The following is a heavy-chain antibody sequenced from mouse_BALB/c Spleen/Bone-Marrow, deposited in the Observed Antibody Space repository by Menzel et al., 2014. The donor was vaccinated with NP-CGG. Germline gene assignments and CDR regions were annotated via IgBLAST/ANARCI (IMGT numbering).Heavy chain of an antibody. V-gene: IGHV5-17*02. Sequence: EVMLVESGGGLVQPGGSRKLSCAASGFTFNSFGMHWVRQAPEKGLEWVAYISSGSSTVFYADTVKGRFTVSRDNPKNTLFLQMSSLRSEDTAMYYCARSRGNFEDFDYWGQGTTLTVSS. J-gene: IGHJ2*01. CDR1: GFTFNSFG. CDR3: ARSRGNFEDFDY. CDR2: ISSGSSTV. D-gene: IGHD2-1*01.